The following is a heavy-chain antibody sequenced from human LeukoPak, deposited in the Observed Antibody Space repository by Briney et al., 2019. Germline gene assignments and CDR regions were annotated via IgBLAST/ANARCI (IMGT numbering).Heavy chain of an antibody. Sequence: GASVKVSCKASGYTFTSYAMHWVRQAPGQRLEWMGWISAGNGNTKYSQKFQGRVTITRDTSASTAYMELSSLRSEDTAVYYCARYCSSTSCYLPDYYYYGMDVWGQGTTVTVSS. J-gene: IGHJ6*02. CDR1: GYTFTSYA. CDR2: ISAGNGNT. V-gene: IGHV1-3*01. D-gene: IGHD2-2*01. CDR3: ARYCSSTSCYLPDYYYYGMDV.